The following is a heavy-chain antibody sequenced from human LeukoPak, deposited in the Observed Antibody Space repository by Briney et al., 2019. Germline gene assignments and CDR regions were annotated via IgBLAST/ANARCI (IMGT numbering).Heavy chain of an antibody. D-gene: IGHD3-22*01. V-gene: IGHV4-59*01. CDR1: GGSISSDY. J-gene: IGHJ4*02. Sequence: PSETLSLTCTVSGGSISSDYWSWIRQPPGKGLEWVGYISYSGNTNYNPSLKSRVTISVDTSENQFSLKLSSVTAAETAVYYCARGFCSSGDFDYWGQGTLVTVSS. CDR3: ARGFCSSGDFDY. CDR2: ISYSGNT.